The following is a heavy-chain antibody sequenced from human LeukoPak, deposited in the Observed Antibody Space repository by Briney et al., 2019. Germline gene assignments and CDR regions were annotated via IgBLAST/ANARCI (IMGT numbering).Heavy chain of an antibody. D-gene: IGHD1-7*01. V-gene: IGHV3-30*02. CDR1: GFTFKNYG. CDR2: IRYDGNNK. CDR3: AKVRVVFNWNYAYYFDY. Sequence: GGSLTLSCVASGFTFKNYGMHWVRQTPGKGLEWVTFIRYDGNNKYYADSVKGRFTISRDNSRNTLYLQMNSLGPEDTAMYYCAKVRVVFNWNYAYYFDYWGQGTLVTVSS. J-gene: IGHJ4*02.